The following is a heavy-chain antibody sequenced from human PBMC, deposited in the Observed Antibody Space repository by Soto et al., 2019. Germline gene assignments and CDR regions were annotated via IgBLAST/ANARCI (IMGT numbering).Heavy chain of an antibody. V-gene: IGHV1-46*02. CDR3: ARGPDDSDVPRWDH. CDR2: INLRGGTT. J-gene: IGHJ4*02. Sequence: QVQLVHSGPEGRKPGASVRLSCATSGYNFNQYYIHWVRQAPGQGLEWMGIINLRGGTTEYAHKFRGRVTVTGDTSTRTAYMELSSLRSEDTAVYFCARGPDDSDVPRWDHWGQGTLITVSS. CDR1: GYNFNQYY. D-gene: IGHD4-17*01.